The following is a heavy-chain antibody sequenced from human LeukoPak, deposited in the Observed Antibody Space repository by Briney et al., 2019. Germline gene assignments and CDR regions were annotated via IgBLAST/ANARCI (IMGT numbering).Heavy chain of an antibody. CDR3: ARDVGFIAAAEGY. Sequence: SVKVSCKASGGTFSSYAISWVRQAPGQGLEWMGRIIPILGIANYAQKFQGRVTITADKSTSTAYMELSSLRSEDTAVYYCARDVGFIAAAEGYWGQGTLVTVSS. D-gene: IGHD6-13*01. CDR2: IIPILGIA. J-gene: IGHJ4*02. CDR1: GGTFSSYA. V-gene: IGHV1-69*04.